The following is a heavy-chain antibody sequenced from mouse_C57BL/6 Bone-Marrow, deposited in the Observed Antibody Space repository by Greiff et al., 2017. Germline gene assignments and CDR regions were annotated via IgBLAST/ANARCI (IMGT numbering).Heavy chain of an antibody. J-gene: IGHJ1*03. Sequence: EVKLVESGGGLVQPGGSLKLSCAASGFTFSDYYMYWVRQTPEKRLEWVAYISNGGGSTYYPDTVKGRFTISRDNAKNTLYLQMSRLKSEDTAMYYCARHNYYGSSPWYFDVWGTGTTVTVSS. V-gene: IGHV5-12*01. D-gene: IGHD1-1*01. CDR2: ISNGGGST. CDR3: ARHNYYGSSPWYFDV. CDR1: GFTFSDYY.